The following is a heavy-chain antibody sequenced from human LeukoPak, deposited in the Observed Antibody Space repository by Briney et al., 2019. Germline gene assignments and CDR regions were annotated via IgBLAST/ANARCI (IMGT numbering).Heavy chain of an antibody. D-gene: IGHD6-6*01. V-gene: IGHV4-4*07. CDR1: GGSISSNY. J-gene: IGHJ4*02. CDR3: AGPGSSSFSTPLDY. Sequence: KPSETLSLTCTVSGGSISSNYWSWIRQPPGQGLERIGRTYTSGSSNSNHSLKSRVTITVATSTTQFSLKLSPVTAADRAVYYCAGPGSSSFSTPLDYWGQGTLVTVSS. CDR2: TYTSGSS.